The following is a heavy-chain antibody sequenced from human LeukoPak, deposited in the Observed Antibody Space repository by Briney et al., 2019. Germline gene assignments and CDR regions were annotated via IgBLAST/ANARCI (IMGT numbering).Heavy chain of an antibody. Sequence: SQTLSLTCTVSGGSISSGGYYWSWIRQHPGKGLEWIGYIYYSGSTYYNPSLKSRVTISVDTSKNQFSLKLSSVTAADTAVYYCARVGLGYSIFDYWGQGTLVTVSS. CDR2: IYYSGST. J-gene: IGHJ4*02. CDR1: GGSISSGGYY. CDR3: ARVGLGYSIFDY. V-gene: IGHV4-31*03. D-gene: IGHD4-11*01.